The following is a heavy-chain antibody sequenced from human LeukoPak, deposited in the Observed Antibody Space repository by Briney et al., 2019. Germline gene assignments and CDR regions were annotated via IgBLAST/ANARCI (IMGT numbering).Heavy chain of an antibody. Sequence: GASVKVSCKASGYTFTGYYMHWVRQAPGQGLEWMGWINPNSGGTNYAQKFQGRVTMTRDTSISTAYMELSRLRSDDTAVYYCARDSSIAVAGPYYYYYYMDVWGKGTTVTVSS. D-gene: IGHD6-19*01. CDR1: GYTFTGYY. CDR2: INPNSGGT. CDR3: ARDSSIAVAGPYYYYYYMDV. V-gene: IGHV1-2*02. J-gene: IGHJ6*03.